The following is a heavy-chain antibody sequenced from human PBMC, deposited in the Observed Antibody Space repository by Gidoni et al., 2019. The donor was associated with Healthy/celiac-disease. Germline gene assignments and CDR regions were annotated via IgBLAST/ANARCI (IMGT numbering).Heavy chain of an antibody. CDR2: ISYDGSNK. D-gene: IGHD5-12*01. J-gene: IGHJ4*02. Sequence: QVQLVESGGGVVQPGRSLRLSCAASGFTFSSYAMHWVRQAPGKGLEWVAVISYDGSNKYYADSVKGRFTISRDNSKNTLYLQMNSLRAEDTAVYYCARGRWLQFGLDYWGQGTLVTVSS. V-gene: IGHV3-30*04. CDR1: GFTFSSYA. CDR3: ARGRWLQFGLDY.